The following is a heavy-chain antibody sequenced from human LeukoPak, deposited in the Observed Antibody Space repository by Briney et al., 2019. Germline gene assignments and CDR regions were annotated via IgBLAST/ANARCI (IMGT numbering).Heavy chain of an antibody. V-gene: IGHV3-30*01. CDR2: ISYDGSNK. CDR1: GFTFSSYA. CDR3: ARGTNFGVVLDY. J-gene: IGHJ4*02. Sequence: GGSLRLSCAASGFTFSSYAMHWVRQTPGKGLEWVAVISYDGSNKYYADSVKGRFTISRDNSKNTLYLQMNSLRAEDTAVYYCARGTNFGVVLDYWGQGTLVTVFS. D-gene: IGHD3-3*01.